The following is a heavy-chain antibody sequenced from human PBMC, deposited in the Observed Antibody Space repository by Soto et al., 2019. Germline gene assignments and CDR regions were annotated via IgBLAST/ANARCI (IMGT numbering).Heavy chain of an antibody. J-gene: IGHJ4*02. CDR1: GFTFRNYV. CDR3: AKGAHITEIVGSLDN. D-gene: IGHD3-22*01. CDR2: IRGTGVTT. Sequence: PGGSLRLSCVASGFTFRNYVISWVRQVPGKGLEWVSTIRGTGVTTNYADPVEGRFTISRDNSKNTLFLQMNSLRADDTGIYYCAKGAHITEIVGSLDNWGPGTLVTVSS. V-gene: IGHV3-23*01.